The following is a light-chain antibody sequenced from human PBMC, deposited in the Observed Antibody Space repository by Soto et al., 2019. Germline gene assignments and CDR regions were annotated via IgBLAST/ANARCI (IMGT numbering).Light chain of an antibody. J-gene: IGKJ1*01. CDR1: QGISNN. V-gene: IGKV1-27*01. CDR2: GAS. CDR3: QKYESAPLT. Sequence: DIQMTQSPSSLSASVGDRVTITCRASQGISNNLAWYQQKPGKVPQILIYGASTLQSGVPSRFSGSRSWTDFTLTISSLQPEDVATYYCQKYESAPLTFGQGTKVVFK.